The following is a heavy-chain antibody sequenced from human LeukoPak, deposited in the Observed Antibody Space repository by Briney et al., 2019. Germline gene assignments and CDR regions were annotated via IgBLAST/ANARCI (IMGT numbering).Heavy chain of an antibody. CDR1: EFTFSTYG. Sequence: GGSLRLSCAASEFTFSTYGMSWVRQAPGKGLEWVSGISGRGGSTYYADSVKGRFTISRDNSNNTLYLQMNSLRAEDTAVYHCAKDRYQLLHFDYWGQGTLVTVSS. CDR2: ISGRGGST. CDR3: AKDRYQLLHFDY. D-gene: IGHD2-2*01. J-gene: IGHJ4*02. V-gene: IGHV3-23*01.